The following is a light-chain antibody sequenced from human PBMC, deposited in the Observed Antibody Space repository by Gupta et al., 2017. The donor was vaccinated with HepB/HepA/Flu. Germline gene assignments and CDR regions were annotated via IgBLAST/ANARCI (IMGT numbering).Light chain of an antibody. J-gene: IGKJ3*01. V-gene: IGKV1-9*01. Sequence: DIQLTQSPSFLSASVGDRVTITCRASQGISSYLAWYQQEAGKAPKLLIYDASTLQSGVPSRFSGSGSGTEFTLTISSLQPEGFATYYCQQVNSYPLTFGPWTKVDIK. CDR3: QQVNSYPLT. CDR1: QGISSY. CDR2: DAS.